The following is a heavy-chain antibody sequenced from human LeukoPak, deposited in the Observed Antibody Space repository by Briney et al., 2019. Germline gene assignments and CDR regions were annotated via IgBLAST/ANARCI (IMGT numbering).Heavy chain of an antibody. CDR1: GGSISSSSYY. D-gene: IGHD3-3*01. V-gene: IGHV4-39*01. CDR2: IYYSGST. Sequence: SETLSLTCTVSGGSISSSSYYWGWIRQPPGKGLEWIGSIYYSGSTYYNPSLKSRVTVSVDTSKNQFSLKLSSVTAADTAVYYCARTLRFLNWFDSWGQGTLVTVSS. CDR3: ARTLRFLNWFDS. J-gene: IGHJ5*01.